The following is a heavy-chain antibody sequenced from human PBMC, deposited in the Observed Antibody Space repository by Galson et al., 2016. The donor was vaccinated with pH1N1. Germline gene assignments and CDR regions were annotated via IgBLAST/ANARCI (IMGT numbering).Heavy chain of an antibody. V-gene: IGHV4-59*08. CDR2: IYYGRST. CDR3: ARQEWFGELGGWFDP. Sequence: ETLSLTCTVSGGSISTYYWSWIRQPPGKGLEWVGYIYYGRSTNYNPSLKSRVTISVDTSKNQFSLKLSSVTAADTAVYYCARQEWFGELGGWFDPWGQGTLVTVSS. CDR1: GGSISTYY. J-gene: IGHJ5*02. D-gene: IGHD3-10*01.